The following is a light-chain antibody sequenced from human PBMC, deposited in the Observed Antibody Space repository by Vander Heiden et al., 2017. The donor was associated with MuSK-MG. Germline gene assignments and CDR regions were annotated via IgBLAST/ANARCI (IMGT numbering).Light chain of an antibody. V-gene: IGKV1-33*01. CDR2: DAS. J-gene: IGKJ4*01. Sequence: DIQMTQSPSSLSASVGDRVTITCQASQDISNYLNWYQQKPGKAPKLLIYDASNLETGVPSRFSGSGSGTDFTFTISSLQPEDIATYYCQQYDNHTFGGGTKVEIK. CDR3: QQYDNHT. CDR1: QDISNY.